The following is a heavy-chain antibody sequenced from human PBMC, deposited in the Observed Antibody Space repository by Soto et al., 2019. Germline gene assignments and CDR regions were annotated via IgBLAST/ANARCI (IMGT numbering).Heavy chain of an antibody. Sequence: QLQLQESGPGLVKPSETLSLTCTVSGGSISSSSYYWGWIRQPPGKGMEWIGSVDYSGSTCSHPHLTSRVTLSVDTSNNQFPLRLSSVTGAETAVYYCARWGSSSWYGYRGQGTLVTVSS. V-gene: IGHV4-39*01. CDR1: GGSISSSSYY. D-gene: IGHD6-13*01. CDR2: VDYSGST. CDR3: ARWGSSSWYGY. J-gene: IGHJ4*02.